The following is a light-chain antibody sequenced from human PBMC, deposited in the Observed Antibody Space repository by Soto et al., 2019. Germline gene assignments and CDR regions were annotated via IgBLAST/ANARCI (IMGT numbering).Light chain of an antibody. CDR1: QSISSW. CDR3: QQYNSYPL. Sequence: DIQMTQSPSTLSASVGDRVTITCRASQSISSWLAWYQQKPGKAPNLLIYKASSLESGVPSRFSGSGSGSEFTLTISSLQPDDFATYYCQQYNSYPLFGRGTKLEIK. V-gene: IGKV1-5*03. J-gene: IGKJ2*01. CDR2: KAS.